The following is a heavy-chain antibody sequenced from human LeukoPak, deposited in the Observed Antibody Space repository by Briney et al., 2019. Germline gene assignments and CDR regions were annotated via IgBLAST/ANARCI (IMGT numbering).Heavy chain of an antibody. D-gene: IGHD3-3*01. CDR3: ARVPEGEYDFWSGYYYYYYMDV. V-gene: IGHV3-7*01. CDR2: IKQDGSEK. Sequence: GGSLRLSCAASGFTFSSYSMNWVRQAPGKGLEWVANIKQDGSEKYYVDSVKGRFTISRDNAKNSLYLQMNSLRAEDTAVYYCARVPEGEYDFWSGYYYYYYMDVWGKGTTVTVSS. CDR1: GFTFSSYS. J-gene: IGHJ6*03.